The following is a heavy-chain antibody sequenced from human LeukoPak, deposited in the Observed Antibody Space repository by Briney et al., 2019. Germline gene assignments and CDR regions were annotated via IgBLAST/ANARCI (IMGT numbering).Heavy chain of an antibody. J-gene: IGHJ6*02. D-gene: IGHD5-18*01. CDR3: ARGHVIQLWDPYYYYGMDV. V-gene: IGHV1-8*01. Sequence: GSVKVSCKASGYTFTSYDINWVRQATGQGLEWMGWMNPNSGNTGYAQKFQGRVTMTRNTSISTAYMELSSLRSEDTAVYYCARGHVIQLWDPYYYYGMDVWGQGTTVTVSS. CDR2: MNPNSGNT. CDR1: GYTFTSYD.